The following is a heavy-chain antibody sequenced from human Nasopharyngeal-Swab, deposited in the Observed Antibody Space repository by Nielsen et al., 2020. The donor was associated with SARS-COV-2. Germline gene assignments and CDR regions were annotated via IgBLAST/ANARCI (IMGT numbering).Heavy chain of an antibody. V-gene: IGHV4-30-2*01. D-gene: IGHD3-22*01. Sequence: LRLSCAVSGGSISSGGYSWSWIRQPPGKGLEWIGYIYHSGSTYYNPSLKSRVTISVDRSKNQFSLKLSSVTAADTAVYYCARLFYDSSGYYLDYWGQGTLVTVSS. CDR3: ARLFYDSSGYYLDY. CDR1: GGSISSGGYS. J-gene: IGHJ4*02. CDR2: IYHSGST.